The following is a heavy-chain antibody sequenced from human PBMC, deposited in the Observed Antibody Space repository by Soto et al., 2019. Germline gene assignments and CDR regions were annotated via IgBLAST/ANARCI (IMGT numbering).Heavy chain of an antibody. CDR3: AHRMGKYGFWNGGYFDY. CDR2: IYWDNDK. V-gene: IGHV2-5*02. J-gene: IGHJ4*02. CDR1: GFSLSTGGVG. Sequence: GSGPTLVNPTQTLTLTCTFSGFSLSTGGVGVGWIRQPPGKALEWVAVIYWDNDKRYSPSLKNRLVITKDTSKNLVVLAMTTMDPVDTATYYCAHRMGKYGFWNGGYFDYWGQGTLVTVS. D-gene: IGHD3-3*01.